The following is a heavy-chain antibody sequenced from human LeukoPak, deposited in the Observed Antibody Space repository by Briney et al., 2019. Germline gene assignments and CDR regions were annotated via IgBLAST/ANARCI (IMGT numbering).Heavy chain of an antibody. D-gene: IGHD5-24*01. CDR2: IYSSGSNI. CDR3: AREGGDGYNMGFDY. Sequence: GGSLRLSCAASGFTFSSYSMNWVRQAPGKGLEWVSYIYSSGSNIYYADSVKGRFTISRDNAKNSLYLQMNSLRAEDTAVYYCAREGGDGYNMGFDYWGQGTLVTVSS. CDR1: GFTFSSYS. J-gene: IGHJ4*02. V-gene: IGHV3-48*04.